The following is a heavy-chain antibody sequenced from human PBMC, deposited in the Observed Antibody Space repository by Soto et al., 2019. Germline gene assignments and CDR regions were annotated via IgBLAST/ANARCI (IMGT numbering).Heavy chain of an antibody. CDR2: IYYSGST. V-gene: IGHV4-31*03. CDR1: GGSISSGGYY. CDR3: ARVWVTTISNYYYYGMDV. Sequence: SETLSLTCTVSGGSISSGGYYWSWIRQHPGKGLEWIGYIYYSGSTYYNPSLKSRVAISVDTSKNQFSLKLSSVTAADTAVYYCARVWVTTISNYYYYGMDVWGQGTTVTVSS. J-gene: IGHJ6*02. D-gene: IGHD5-12*01.